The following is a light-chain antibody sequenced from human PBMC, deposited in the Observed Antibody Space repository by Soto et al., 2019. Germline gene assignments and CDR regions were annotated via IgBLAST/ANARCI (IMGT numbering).Light chain of an antibody. V-gene: IGKV3-15*01. CDR3: QQYYTWPIT. CDR2: GAS. J-gene: IGKJ4*01. CDR1: QSVSSN. Sequence: EIVLTQSPATLSVSPVERATLSCRASQSVSSNLAWYQQKPGQAPRLLIYGASTRATGIPARFSGSGSGTEFTLTISSLQSEDCAVYYCQQYYTWPITFGGGTKVDI.